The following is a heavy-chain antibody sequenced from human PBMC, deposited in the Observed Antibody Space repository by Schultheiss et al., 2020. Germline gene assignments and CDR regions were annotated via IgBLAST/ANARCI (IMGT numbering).Heavy chain of an antibody. J-gene: IGHJ5*02. CDR2: IYHSGST. V-gene: IGHV4-38-2*02. CDR3: ARRARFLEWLSHFNWFDP. CDR1: GYSISSGYY. Sequence: SETLSLTCTVSGYSISSGYYWGWIRQPPGKGLEWIGSIYHSGSTNYNPSLKSRVTISVDKSKNQFSLKLSSVTAADTAVYYCARRARFLEWLSHFNWFDPWGQGTLVTVSS. D-gene: IGHD3-3*01.